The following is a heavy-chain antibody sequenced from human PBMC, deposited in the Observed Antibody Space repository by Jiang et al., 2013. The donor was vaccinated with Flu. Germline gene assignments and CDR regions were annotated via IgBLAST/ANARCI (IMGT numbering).Heavy chain of an antibody. J-gene: IGHJ6*02. CDR2: ISYDGSNK. D-gene: IGHD2-2*01. Sequence: VISYDGSNKYYADSVKGRFTISRDNSKNTLYLQMNSLRAEDTAVYYCARDGIVVVPAAMPETYYYYGMDVWGQGTTVTVSS. V-gene: IGHV3-30-3*01. CDR3: ARDGIVVVPAAMPETYYYYGMDV.